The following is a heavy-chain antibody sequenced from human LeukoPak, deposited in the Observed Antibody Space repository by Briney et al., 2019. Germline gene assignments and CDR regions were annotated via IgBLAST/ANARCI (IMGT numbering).Heavy chain of an antibody. V-gene: IGHV4-34*01. CDR2: INHSGST. Sequence: SETLSLTCAVYGGSFSGYYWSWIRQPPGKGLEWIGEINHSGSTNYNPSLKSRVTISVDTSKNQFSLKLSSVTAADTAVYYRARGRELRARRFDYWGQGTLVTVSS. D-gene: IGHD1-7*01. J-gene: IGHJ4*02. CDR3: ARGRELRARRFDY. CDR1: GGSFSGYY.